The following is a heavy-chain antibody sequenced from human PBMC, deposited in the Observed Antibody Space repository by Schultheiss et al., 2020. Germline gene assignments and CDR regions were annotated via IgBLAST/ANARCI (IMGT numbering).Heavy chain of an antibody. J-gene: IGHJ4*02. V-gene: IGHV4-61*02. CDR3: ARRADSSWYFDY. CDR1: GGSISSGSYY. CDR2: IYTSGST. Sequence: SETLSLTCTVSGGSISSGSYYWSWIRQPAGKGLEWIGRIYTSGSTNYNPSLKSRVTISVDTSKNQFSLKLSSVTAADTAVYYCARRADSSWYFDYWGQGTLVTVSS. D-gene: IGHD6-13*01.